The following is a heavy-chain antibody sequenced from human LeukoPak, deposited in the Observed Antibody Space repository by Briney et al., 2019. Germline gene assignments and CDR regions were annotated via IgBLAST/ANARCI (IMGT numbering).Heavy chain of an antibody. J-gene: IGHJ6*02. D-gene: IGHD2-15*01. CDR2: VRASGGDT. V-gene: IGHV3-23*01. CDR1: GFTFRRFD. CDR3: AKDKGGGGSYGADV. Sequence: GGSLRLSCEASGFTFRRFDMSWVRQAPGKGLEWVSSVRASGGDTFYADSVKGRFTISRDSSKSTLYIQMNSLRAEDTAVYYCAKDKGGGGSYGADVWGHGTTVTVSS.